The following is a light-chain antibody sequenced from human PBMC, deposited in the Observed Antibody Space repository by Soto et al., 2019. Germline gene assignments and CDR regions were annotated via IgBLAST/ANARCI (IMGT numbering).Light chain of an antibody. V-gene: IGLV2-8*01. CDR3: TSYVGNDIWV. J-gene: IGLJ3*02. CDR1: SSDVGAYNY. Sequence: QSALTQPPSASGSPGQSVTISCTGTSSDVGAYNYVSWYQQYRGKAPKLMIYEVTKRPSGVPDRFSGSKSGNTASLTVSGLQAEDEADYYCTSYVGNDIWVFGGGTKLTVL. CDR2: EVT.